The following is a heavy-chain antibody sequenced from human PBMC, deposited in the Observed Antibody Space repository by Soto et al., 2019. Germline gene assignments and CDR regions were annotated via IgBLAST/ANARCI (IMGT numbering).Heavy chain of an antibody. J-gene: IGHJ4*02. D-gene: IGHD3-3*01. Sequence: ASVKVSCKASGYTFTSYGISWVRQAPGQGLEWMGWISAYNGNTNYAQKLQGRVTMTTDTSTSTAYMELRSLRSDDTAVYYCARDSVTIFGVVIIPGYFDYWGQGTLVTVSS. CDR2: ISAYNGNT. CDR1: GYTFTSYG. CDR3: ARDSVTIFGVVIIPGYFDY. V-gene: IGHV1-18*01.